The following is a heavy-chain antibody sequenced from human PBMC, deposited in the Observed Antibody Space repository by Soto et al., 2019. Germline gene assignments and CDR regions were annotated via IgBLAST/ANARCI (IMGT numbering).Heavy chain of an antibody. D-gene: IGHD4-17*01. J-gene: IGHJ6*03. CDR1: GDTFSRHT. Sequence: QVQLVQSGAEVKRPGSSVKVSCKASGDTFSRHTISWVRQAPGQGLEWMGRIIPILGIANYAQKSQGRVTITGDKPRSTANMDRGSLRSEDTAFYYGAGGGERVTVTKAYYSTLAVWGKGPTVTVPS. V-gene: IGHV1-69*02. CDR3: AGGGERVTVTKAYYSTLAV. CDR2: IIPILGIA.